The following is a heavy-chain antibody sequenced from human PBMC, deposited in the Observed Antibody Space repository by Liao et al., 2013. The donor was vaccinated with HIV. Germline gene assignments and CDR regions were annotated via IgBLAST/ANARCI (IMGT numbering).Heavy chain of an antibody. CDR3: ARGGNRLEQQLATTFDY. Sequence: QVQLQQWGAGLLKPSETLSLTCAVYGGSFSGYYWSWIRQPPGKGLEWIGEINHSGSTNYNPSLKSRVTISVDTSKNQFSLKLSSVTAADTAVYYCARGGNRLEQQLATTFDYWGQGTLVTVSS. CDR2: INHSGST. V-gene: IGHV4-34*01. D-gene: IGHD6-13*01. J-gene: IGHJ4*02. CDR1: GGSFSGYY.